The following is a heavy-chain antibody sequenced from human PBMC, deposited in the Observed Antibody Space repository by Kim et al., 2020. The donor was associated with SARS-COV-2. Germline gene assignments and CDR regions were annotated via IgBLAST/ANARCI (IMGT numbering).Heavy chain of an antibody. Sequence: GGSLRLSCAASGFSFSDSGIHWVRQVSGTGLEWVGHIRSEANSYATGHAASVKGRFTISRDDSKNMAYLQMDSLETEDTAVYFCSAARHAWGQGTTVTVSS. V-gene: IGHV3-73*01. CDR2: IRSEANSYAT. D-gene: IGHD2-15*01. CDR1: GFSFSDSG. J-gene: IGHJ6*02. CDR3: SAARHA.